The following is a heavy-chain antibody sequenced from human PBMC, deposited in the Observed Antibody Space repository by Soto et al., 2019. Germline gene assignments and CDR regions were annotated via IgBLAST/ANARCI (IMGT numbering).Heavy chain of an antibody. Sequence: SETLSLTCAVYGGSFSGYYWSWIRQPPGKGLEWIGEINHSGSTNYNPSLKSRVTISVDTSKNQFSLMLSSVTAADTAVYYCARLAARQYYYYYGMDVWGQGTTVTVSS. V-gene: IGHV4-34*01. J-gene: IGHJ6*02. CDR3: ARLAARQYYYYYGMDV. CDR2: INHSGST. CDR1: GGSFSGYY. D-gene: IGHD6-6*01.